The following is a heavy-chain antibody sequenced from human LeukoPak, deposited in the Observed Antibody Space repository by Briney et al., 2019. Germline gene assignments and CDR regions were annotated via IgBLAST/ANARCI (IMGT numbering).Heavy chain of an antibody. CDR1: GGSISSYY. CDR3: ARDPPELLHAFDI. Sequence: SETLSLTCTVPGGSISSYYWSWIRQPPGKGLEWIGNINYSGSTNYNPSLKSRVTISVDTSKNQFSLKLSSVTAADTAVYYCARDPPELLHAFDIWGQGTMVTVSS. D-gene: IGHD1-26*01. J-gene: IGHJ3*02. CDR2: INYSGST. V-gene: IGHV4-59*01.